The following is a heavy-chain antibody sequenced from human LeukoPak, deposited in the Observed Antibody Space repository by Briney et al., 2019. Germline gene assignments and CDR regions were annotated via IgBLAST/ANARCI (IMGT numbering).Heavy chain of an antibody. V-gene: IGHV3-23*01. CDR1: GFTFSSYA. Sequence: PGGSLRLSCAASGFTFSSYAMSWVRQAPGKGLEWVSAISGSGGSTYYADSVKGRFTISRDNSKNTLYLQMNSLRAEDTAVYYCAKTWYGQWLVAGSADYWGQGTLVTVSS. J-gene: IGHJ4*02. CDR2: ISGSGGST. D-gene: IGHD6-19*01. CDR3: AKTWYGQWLVAGSADY.